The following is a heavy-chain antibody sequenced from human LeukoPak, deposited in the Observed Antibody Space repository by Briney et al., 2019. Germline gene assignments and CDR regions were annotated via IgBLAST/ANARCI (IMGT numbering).Heavy chain of an antibody. CDR3: ARGTVVPAAMHYYYYYGMDV. CDR2: ISHSGST. D-gene: IGHD2-2*01. CDR1: GGSFSGYY. V-gene: IGHV4-34*01. Sequence: PSETLSLTCAVYGGSFSGYYWSWIRQPPGKGLEWIGEISHSGSTNYNPSLKSRVTISVDTSKNQFSLKLSSVTAADTAVYYCARGTVVPAAMHYYYYYGMDVWGQGPRSPSP. J-gene: IGHJ6*02.